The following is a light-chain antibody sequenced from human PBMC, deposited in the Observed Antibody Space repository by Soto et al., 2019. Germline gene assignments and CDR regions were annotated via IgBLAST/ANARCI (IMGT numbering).Light chain of an antibody. CDR3: CSYAGSYTWV. CDR1: SSDVGSYKY. J-gene: IGLJ3*02. V-gene: IGLV2-11*01. CDR2: DVS. Sequence: QSALTQPRSVSGSPGQSVTISCTGTSSDVGSYKYVSWYQQHPGNAPKLIIDDVSKRPSGVPDRFSGSKSGNTASLTISGLQADDEDDYSCCSYAGSYTWVFGGGTKLTVL.